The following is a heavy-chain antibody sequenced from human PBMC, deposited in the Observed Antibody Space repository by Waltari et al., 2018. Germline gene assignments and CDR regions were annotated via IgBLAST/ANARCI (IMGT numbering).Heavy chain of an antibody. J-gene: IGHJ4*02. CDR1: GGSCSGYY. CDR2: INHSGST. CDR3: ARGLGDYGDYEDY. Sequence: QVQLQQWGAGLLKPSETLSLTCDVYGGSCSGYYWSWIRQPPGKGLEWIGEINHSGSTNYNPSLKSRVTISVDTSKNQFSLKLSSVTAADTAVYYCARGLGDYGDYEDYWGQGTLVTVSS. D-gene: IGHD4-17*01. V-gene: IGHV4-34*01.